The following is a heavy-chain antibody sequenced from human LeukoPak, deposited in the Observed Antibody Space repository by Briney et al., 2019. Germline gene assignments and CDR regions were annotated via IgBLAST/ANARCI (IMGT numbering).Heavy chain of an antibody. Sequence: SETLSLTCAVYGGSFSGYYWSWIRQPPGKGLEWIGEINHSGSTNYNPSFKSRVTISVDTSKNQFSLKLSSVTAADTAVYYCARDPRPSRGGKYYYYMDVWGKGTTVTVSS. CDR3: ARDPRPSRGGKYYYYMDV. V-gene: IGHV4-34*01. J-gene: IGHJ6*03. CDR2: INHSGST. D-gene: IGHD3-16*01. CDR1: GGSFSGYY.